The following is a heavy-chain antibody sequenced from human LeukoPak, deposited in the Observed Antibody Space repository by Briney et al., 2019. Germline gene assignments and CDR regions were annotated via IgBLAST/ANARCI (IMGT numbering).Heavy chain of an antibody. CDR3: AGARDYYDSSGRRDAFDI. CDR1: GGSISSGAYY. V-gene: IGHV4-31*03. Sequence: SETLSLTCTVSGGSISSGAYYWSCIRQHPGKGLEWIGYIYHSGSTYYNPPLKSRLTISVEMSKNQSSLKLSSVTAADTAVYYCAGARDYYDSSGRRDAFDIWGQGTMVTVSS. J-gene: IGHJ3*02. D-gene: IGHD3-22*01. CDR2: IYHSGST.